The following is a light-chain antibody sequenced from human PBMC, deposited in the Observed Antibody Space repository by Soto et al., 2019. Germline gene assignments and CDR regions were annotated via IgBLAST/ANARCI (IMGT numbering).Light chain of an antibody. CDR3: QQYKNHSIT. V-gene: IGKV1-5*01. CDR2: DAS. CDR1: RSISRW. J-gene: IGKJ5*01. Sequence: DIQMTKSPSTLPASVADRVTITCRASRSISRWLAWFQQKPGTAPKLLISDASSLQSGVPSRCSGSGSGTEFTLTISSLQPDDVATDFCQQYKNHSITFGQGTRLEIK.